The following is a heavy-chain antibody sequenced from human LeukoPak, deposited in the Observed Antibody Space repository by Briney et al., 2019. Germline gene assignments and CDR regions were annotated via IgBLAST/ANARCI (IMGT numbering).Heavy chain of an antibody. J-gene: IGHJ5*02. D-gene: IGHD4-17*01. CDR1: GGSISSGDYY. V-gene: IGHV4-30-4*08. Sequence: PSETLSLTCTVSGGSISSGDYYWSWIRQPPGKGLEWNGYTYYSGSTYYNPSLKSRVTISVDTSTNQCSLKLSSVTAADTAVYYCARVYDYGDYANWFDPWGQGTLVTVSS. CDR3: ARVYDYGDYANWFDP. CDR2: TYYSGST.